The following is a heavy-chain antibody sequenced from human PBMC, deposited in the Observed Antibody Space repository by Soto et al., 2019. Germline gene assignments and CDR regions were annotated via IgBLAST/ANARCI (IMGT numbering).Heavy chain of an antibody. V-gene: IGHV4-34*01. Sequence: PSETLCITCALYAGSFSGYYWIWIRQSPGEGLEWIGEIHHTGSTNYNPSLKSRVTMSVDASKNQFSLKLSSVTAADTALYYCARDSTRRGACDIWGQGTTVTVSS. CDR1: AGSFSGYY. J-gene: IGHJ3*02. CDR3: ARDSTRRGACDI. D-gene: IGHD4-4*01. CDR2: IHHTGST.